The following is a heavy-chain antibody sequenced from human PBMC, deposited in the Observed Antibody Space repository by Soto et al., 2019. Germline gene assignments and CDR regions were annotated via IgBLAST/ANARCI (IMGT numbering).Heavy chain of an antibody. CDR1: GYTFIRYG. CDR3: ARGGYYDNSWGKLIHYGLDV. V-gene: IGHV1-18*01. D-gene: IGHD3-16*01. J-gene: IGHJ6*02. Sequence: QVQLAQSANEVKKPGASVRVSCKAAGYTFIRYGIAWVRQAPGQGLEWMGWISPYNDYTVYAQKFQGRVSMTAYTSTRIVYLRLRGLKPDERAVYYCARGGYYDNSWGKLIHYGLDVWGQGTSVSVSS. CDR2: ISPYNDYT.